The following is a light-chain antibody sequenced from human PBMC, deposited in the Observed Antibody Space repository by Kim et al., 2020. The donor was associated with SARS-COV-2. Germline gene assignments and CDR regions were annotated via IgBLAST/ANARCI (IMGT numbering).Light chain of an antibody. Sequence: VSRGQTASITCSGDKLGDKYACWYQQKPGQSPVLVIYQDSKRPSGIPERFSGSNSGNTATLTISGTQAMDEADYYCQAWDSSTYVVFGGGTQLTVL. CDR1: KLGDKY. J-gene: IGLJ2*01. CDR3: QAWDSSTYVV. CDR2: QDS. V-gene: IGLV3-1*01.